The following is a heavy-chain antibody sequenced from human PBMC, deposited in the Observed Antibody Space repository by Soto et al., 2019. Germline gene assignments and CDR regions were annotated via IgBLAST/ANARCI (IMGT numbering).Heavy chain of an antibody. J-gene: IGHJ4*02. CDR3: ARDVGMASRPYLDY. V-gene: IGHV1-2*02. CDR1: GYTFTGYY. D-gene: IGHD6-6*01. Sequence: ASVKVSCKASGYTFTGYYMHWVRQAPGQGLEWMGWISPNSGGTNYAQKFQGRVTMTRDTSISTAYMELISLTSEDTAVYYCARDVGMASRPYLDYWGQGTLVTVSS. CDR2: ISPNSGGT.